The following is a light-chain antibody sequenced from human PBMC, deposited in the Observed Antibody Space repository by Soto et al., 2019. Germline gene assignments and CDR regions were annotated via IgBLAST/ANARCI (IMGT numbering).Light chain of an antibody. Sequence: DIQMTQSPSTLSASVGARVTITCRASLSVNTWLAWYQQKPGKAPVLLIYDASSLKSGVPSRFSGSGSGTEFTLTITSLQPDDFAIYYCQHYHGYPFTFGPGTKVDI. V-gene: IGKV1-5*01. J-gene: IGKJ3*01. CDR1: LSVNTW. CDR2: DAS. CDR3: QHYHGYPFT.